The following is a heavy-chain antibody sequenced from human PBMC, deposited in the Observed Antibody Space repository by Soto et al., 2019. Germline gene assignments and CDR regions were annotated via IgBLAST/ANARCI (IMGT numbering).Heavy chain of an antibody. CDR3: AAEGGELFDY. CDR2: INAGNGNT. J-gene: IGHJ4*02. Sequence: QVQLVQSGAEVKKPGASVKVSCKASGYTFTSYAMHWVRQAPGQRLEWMGWINAGNGNTKYSQKFQGRVTITRDTSASTVYMELSSLRSEDTAVYYCAAEGGELFDYWGQGTLVTVSS. V-gene: IGHV1-3*01. CDR1: GYTFTSYA. D-gene: IGHD1-26*01.